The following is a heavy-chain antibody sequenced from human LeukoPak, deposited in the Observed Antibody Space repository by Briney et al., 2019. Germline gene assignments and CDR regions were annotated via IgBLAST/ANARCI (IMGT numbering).Heavy chain of an antibody. CDR2: IYSGGST. CDR3: AKDRTQYSSSFRN. CDR1: GFTVSSNY. V-gene: IGHV3-53*01. D-gene: IGHD6-6*01. J-gene: IGHJ4*02. Sequence: GGSLRLSCAASGFTVSSNYMSWVRQAPGKGLEWVSVIYSGGSTYYADSVKGRFTISRHNSKNTLYLQMNSLRAEDTAVYYCAKDRTQYSSSFRNWGQGTLVTVSS.